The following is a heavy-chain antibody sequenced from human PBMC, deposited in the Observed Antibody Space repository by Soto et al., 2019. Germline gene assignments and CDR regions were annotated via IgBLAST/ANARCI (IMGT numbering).Heavy chain of an antibody. J-gene: IGHJ6*02. CDR1: GFTFSSYT. Sequence: GGSLRLSCAASGFTFSSYTMNWVRQAPGKGLEWVSSITSISTYIYYADSVKGRFTISRDNTKNSLYLQMNGLRAEDTAVYYCARDLGYSSCWNVYYQYGIDVCRQGTTVTVSS. CDR3: ARDLGYSSCWNVYYQYGIDV. V-gene: IGHV3-21*01. CDR2: ITSISTYI. D-gene: IGHD6-13*01.